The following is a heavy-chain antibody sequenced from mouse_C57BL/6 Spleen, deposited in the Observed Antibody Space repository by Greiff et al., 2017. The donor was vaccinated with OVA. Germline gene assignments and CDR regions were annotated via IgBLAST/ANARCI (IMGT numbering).Heavy chain of an antibody. V-gene: IGHV6-3*01. CDR1: GFTFSNYW. CDR3: TDYYEGYYAMDY. CDR2: IRLKSDNYAT. J-gene: IGHJ4*01. D-gene: IGHD1-1*01. Sequence: EVKVVESGGGLVQPGGSMKLSCVASGFTFSNYWMNWVRQSPEKGLEWVAQIRLKSDNYATHYAESVKGRFTISRDDSKSSVYLQMNNLRAEDTGIYYCTDYYEGYYAMDYWGQGTSVTVSS.